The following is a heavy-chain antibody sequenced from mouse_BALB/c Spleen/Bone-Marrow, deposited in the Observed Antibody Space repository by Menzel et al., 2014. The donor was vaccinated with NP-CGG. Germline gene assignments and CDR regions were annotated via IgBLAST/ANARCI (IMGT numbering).Heavy chain of an antibody. J-gene: IGHJ4*01. V-gene: IGHV1-37*01. CDR1: GYSFTGXF. Sequence: SGPELVKPGASVKISCKASGYSFTGXFXNWVXQSXGXSLEWIXRINPCNGDTFYNQKFKGKATLTVDKSSSTAHMELLSLTSEDSAVYYCGSRGNYDEGRYWGQGTSVTVSS. CDR2: INPCNGDT. CDR3: GSRGNYDEGRY. D-gene: IGHD2-1*01.